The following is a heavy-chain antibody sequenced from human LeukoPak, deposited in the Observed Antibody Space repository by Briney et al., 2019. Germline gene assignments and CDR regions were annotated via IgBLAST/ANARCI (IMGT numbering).Heavy chain of an antibody. CDR2: IYTSGST. V-gene: IGHV4-61*02. CDR1: GGSISSGSYY. J-gene: IGHJ4*02. Sequence: SETLSLTCTVSGGSISSGSYYWSWIRQPAGKGLEWIGRIYTSGSTNYNPSLKSRVTISVDTSKNQFSLKLSSVTAADTAVYYCASGSSYSYGLRFDYWGQGTLVTVSS. CDR3: ASGSSYSYGLRFDY. D-gene: IGHD5-18*01.